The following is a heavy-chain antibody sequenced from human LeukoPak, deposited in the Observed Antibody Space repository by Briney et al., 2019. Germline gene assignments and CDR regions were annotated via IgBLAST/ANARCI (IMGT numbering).Heavy chain of an antibody. CDR2: IKPSGTIT. V-gene: IGHV1-46*01. J-gene: IGHJ4*02. D-gene: IGHD6-13*01. CDR3: ALIAPPHN. Sequence: ASVKVSCKASGITFTSYYIHWVRQAPGRGLEWMGKIKPSGTITTYEPKYQGRVTVTKDTSTNTVYMELSSLRSDDTAVYYCALIAPPHNWGQETLVTVSS. CDR1: GITFTSYY.